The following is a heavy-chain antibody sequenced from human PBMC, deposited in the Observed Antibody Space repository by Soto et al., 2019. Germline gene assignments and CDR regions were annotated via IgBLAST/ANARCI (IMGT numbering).Heavy chain of an antibody. J-gene: IGHJ4*02. CDR3: XXEGPPSLN. CDR1: GYTFTSYY. V-gene: IGHV1-18*01. Sequence: QVQLVQSGAEVKKPGASVKVSCKASGYTFTSYYISWVRQAPGQGLEWMGWISGYNGNTNYAQKLQGRVTMTTDTXXXXXXXXXXXXXXXXXXXXXXXXEGPPSLNWGQGTLVTVS. CDR2: ISGYNGNT. D-gene: IGHD2-2*01.